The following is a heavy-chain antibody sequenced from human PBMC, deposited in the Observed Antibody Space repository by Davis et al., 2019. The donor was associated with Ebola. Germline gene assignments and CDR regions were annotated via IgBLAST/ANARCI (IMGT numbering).Heavy chain of an antibody. CDR3: TKDRTQWREGYFDL. J-gene: IGHJ2*01. D-gene: IGHD6-19*01. Sequence: GGSLRLSCAASGFTFSSFWMSWVRQAPGKGLEWVANINQDGSEKFYVDSVKGRFTISRDNSKNTLYLQMNSVRPEDTAVYYCTKDRTQWREGYFDLWGRGTLVTVSS. CDR1: GFTFSSFW. CDR2: INQDGSEK. V-gene: IGHV3-7*01.